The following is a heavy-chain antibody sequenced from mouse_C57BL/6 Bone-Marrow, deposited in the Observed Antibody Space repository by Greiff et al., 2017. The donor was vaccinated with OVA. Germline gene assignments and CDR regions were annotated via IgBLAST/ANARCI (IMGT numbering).Heavy chain of an antibody. Sequence: QVQLQQPGAELVRPGSSVKLSCKASGYTFTSYWMDWVKQRPGQGLEWIGNIYPSDSETHYNQKFKDKATLTVDKSSSTAYMQLSSLTSEDSAVYYCARWGITTGYYFDYWGQGTTLTVSS. CDR1: GYTFTSYW. J-gene: IGHJ2*01. CDR3: ARWGITTGYYFDY. D-gene: IGHD1-1*01. CDR2: IYPSDSET. V-gene: IGHV1-61*01.